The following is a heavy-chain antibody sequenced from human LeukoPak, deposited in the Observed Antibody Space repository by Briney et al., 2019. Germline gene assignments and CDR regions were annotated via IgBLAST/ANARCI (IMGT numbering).Heavy chain of an antibody. CDR1: GFTFSSYG. CDR3: AKEEAVVPAATMDY. CDR2: IRYDGSNK. D-gene: IGHD2-2*01. J-gene: IGHJ4*02. Sequence: PGRSLRLSCAASGFTFSSYGMHWVRQAPGKGLEWVAFIRYDGSNKYYADSVKGRFTISRDNSKNTLYLQMNSLRAEDTAVYYCAKEEAVVPAATMDYWGQGTLVTVSS. V-gene: IGHV3-30*02.